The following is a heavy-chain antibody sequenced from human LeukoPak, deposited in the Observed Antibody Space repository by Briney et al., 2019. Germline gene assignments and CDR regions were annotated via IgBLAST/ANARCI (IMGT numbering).Heavy chain of an antibody. Sequence: HPGGSLRLSCAASGFTVSSNYMSWVRQAPGKGLEWVSVIYSGGSTYYADSVKGRFTISRHNSKDTLYLQMNSLRAEDTAVYYCARGYCSGGSCYSMNYWGQGTLVTVSS. CDR3: ARGYCSGGSCYSMNY. V-gene: IGHV3-53*04. CDR1: GFTVSSNY. J-gene: IGHJ4*02. D-gene: IGHD2-15*01. CDR2: IYSGGST.